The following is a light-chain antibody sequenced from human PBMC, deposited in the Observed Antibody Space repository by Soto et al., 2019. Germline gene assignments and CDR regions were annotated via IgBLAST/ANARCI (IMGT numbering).Light chain of an antibody. J-gene: IGKJ4*01. CDR2: WAS. Sequence: DIVMTQSPDSLAVSLGERATINCKSSQSVLYSSNNKNYLAWYQQKPGQPPKLLFYWASIRESGVPARFSGSGSGTDFTLTISSLQASDVAVYYCQQYYNTPLTFGGGTKVEIK. CDR3: QQYYNTPLT. V-gene: IGKV4-1*01. CDR1: QSVLYSSNNKNY.